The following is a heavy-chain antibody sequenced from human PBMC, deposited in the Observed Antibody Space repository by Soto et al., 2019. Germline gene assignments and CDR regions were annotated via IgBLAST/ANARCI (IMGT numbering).Heavy chain of an antibody. Sequence: LRLSCAASGFTFSSYGMHWVRQAPGKGLEWVAVIWYDGSNKYYADSVKGRFTISRDNPKNTLYLQMNSLRAEDTAVYYCARDITIFGVESMDVWGQGTTVTVSS. CDR1: GFTFSSYG. V-gene: IGHV3-33*01. D-gene: IGHD3-3*01. CDR2: IWYDGSNK. J-gene: IGHJ6*02. CDR3: ARDITIFGVESMDV.